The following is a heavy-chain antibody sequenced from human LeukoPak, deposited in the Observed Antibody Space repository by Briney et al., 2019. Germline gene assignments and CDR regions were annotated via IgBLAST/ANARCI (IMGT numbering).Heavy chain of an antibody. CDR1: GGSVSNSDYY. J-gene: IGHJ2*01. CDR3: ARLLGAGGNSAWYFDL. Sequence: SETLSLTCTVSGGSVSNSDYYWGWIRQSPGKGLEWTGNVYYSGSTYYNPSLKSRITISIDTSKNQFSLKLSSVTAADTAVYFCARLLGAGGNSAWYFDLWGRGTLVTVSS. V-gene: IGHV4-39*01. D-gene: IGHD4-23*01. CDR2: VYYSGST.